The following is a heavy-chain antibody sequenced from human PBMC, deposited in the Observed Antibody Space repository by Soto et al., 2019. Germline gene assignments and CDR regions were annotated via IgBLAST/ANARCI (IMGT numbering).Heavy chain of an antibody. Sequence: QVQLVQSGAEVKKPGSSVKVSCKASGGTFSSYAISWVRQAPGQGLEWMGGIIPIFGTANYAQKFQGRVTITADESTSTAYMELSSLRSEDTAVYYCARDPGAVVVLAASHYYYYGIDVWGQGTTVTVSS. D-gene: IGHD2-2*01. CDR2: IIPIFGTA. CDR1: GGTFSSYA. J-gene: IGHJ6*02. V-gene: IGHV1-69*01. CDR3: ARDPGAVVVLAASHYYYYGIDV.